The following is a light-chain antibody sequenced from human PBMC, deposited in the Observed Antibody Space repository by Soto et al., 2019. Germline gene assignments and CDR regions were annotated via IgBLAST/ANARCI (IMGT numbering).Light chain of an antibody. CDR2: DSS. CDR3: QQYGNSPLIT. V-gene: IGKV3D-20*01. CDR1: QSVGTY. Sequence: IVLTQSPATLSLSPVERATLSCGASQSVGTYVAWYKQKPGLAPRLVIFDSSTRPTGIPDRFSGSGSGTDFTLTISRLEPEDFAVYFCQQYGNSPLITFGQGTRLEIK. J-gene: IGKJ5*01.